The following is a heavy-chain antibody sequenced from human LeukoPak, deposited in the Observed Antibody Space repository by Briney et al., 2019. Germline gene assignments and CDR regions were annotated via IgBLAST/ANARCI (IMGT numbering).Heavy chain of an antibody. V-gene: IGHV1-24*01. CDR1: GYTLTELS. J-gene: IGHJ6*02. D-gene: IGHD5-12*01. CDR2: FDPEDGET. CDR3: ATVSDIVATMGSYYYYGMDV. Sequence: ASVKVSCKVSGYTLTELSMHWVRQAPGKGLEWMGGFDPEDGETIYAQKFQGRVTMTEDTSTDTAYMELSSLRSEDTAVYYCATVSDIVATMGSYYYYGMDVWGQGTTVTVSS.